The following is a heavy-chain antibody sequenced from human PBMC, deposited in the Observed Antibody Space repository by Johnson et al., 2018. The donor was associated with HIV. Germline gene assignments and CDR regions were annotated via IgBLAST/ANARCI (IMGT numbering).Heavy chain of an antibody. CDR3: ARDSYSGGGSYS. CDR1: GFTFSSYD. D-gene: IGHD1-26*01. J-gene: IGHJ3*01. CDR2: IKQDGSEK. Sequence: VQLVESGGGLVQPGGSLRLSCAASGFTFSSYDMHWVRQATGKGLEWVANIKQDGSEKYYVDSVKGRFTISRDNSKNTLYLQMNSLRAEDTAVYYCARDSYSGGGSYSWGQGTMVTVSS. V-gene: IGHV3-7*01.